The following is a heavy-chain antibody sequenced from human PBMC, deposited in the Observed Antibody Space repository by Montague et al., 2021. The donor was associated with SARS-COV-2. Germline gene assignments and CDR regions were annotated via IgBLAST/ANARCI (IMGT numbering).Heavy chain of an antibody. Sequence: SETLSLTCTVSGGSISSYYWSWIRQPPGKGLEWIGYIYYSGGTNYNPSLKSRVTISVDTSKNQFSLKLSSVTAADTAVYYCARQRKGTVVTDLLFDYWGQGTLVTVSS. CDR3: ARQRKGTVVTDLLFDY. V-gene: IGHV4-59*08. CDR2: IYYSGGT. CDR1: GGSISSYY. D-gene: IGHD4-23*01. J-gene: IGHJ4*02.